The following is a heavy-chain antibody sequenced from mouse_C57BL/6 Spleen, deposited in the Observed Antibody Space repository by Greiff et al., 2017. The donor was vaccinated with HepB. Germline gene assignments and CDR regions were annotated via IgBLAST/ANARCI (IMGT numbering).Heavy chain of an antibody. CDR1: GYTFTDYE. D-gene: IGHD2-1*01. Sequence: QVQLKESGAELVRPGASVTLSCKASGYTFTDYEMHWVKQTPVHGLEWIGAIDPETGGTAYNQKFKGKAILTADKSSSTAYMELRSLTSEDSAVYYCTSNYVDAMDYWGQGTSVTVSS. CDR3: TSNYVDAMDY. CDR2: IDPETGGT. V-gene: IGHV1-15*01. J-gene: IGHJ4*01.